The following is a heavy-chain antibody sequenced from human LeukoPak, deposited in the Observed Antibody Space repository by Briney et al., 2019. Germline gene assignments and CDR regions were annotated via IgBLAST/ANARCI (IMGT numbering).Heavy chain of an antibody. V-gene: IGHV3-30-3*01. D-gene: IGHD1-14*01. CDR2: ISYDGSNK. CDR3: VKGAIRTSITCYFDY. Sequence: GGSLRLSCAASGFTFSSYAMHWVRQAPGKGLEWVAVISYDGSNKYYADSVKGRFTISRDNSRNTVDLQMNSLRVEDTAVYYCVKGAIRTSITCYFDYWGQGTLVTVSS. J-gene: IGHJ4*02. CDR1: GFTFSSYA.